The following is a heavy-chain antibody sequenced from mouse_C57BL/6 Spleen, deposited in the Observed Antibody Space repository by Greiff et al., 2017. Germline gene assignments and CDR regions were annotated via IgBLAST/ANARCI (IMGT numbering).Heavy chain of an antibody. CDR2: INPSTGGT. J-gene: IGHJ3*01. CDR3: ARSCAGFAY. Sequence: VQLQQPGPELVKPGASVKISCKASGYSFTGYYMNWVKQSPEQGLEWIGVINPSTGGTTYNQTFKAKATLTVDKSSSTAYMQLTSLTSEDSAVYYCARSCAGFAYWGHGTLVTVSA. CDR1: GYSFTGYY. D-gene: IGHD6-1*01. V-gene: IGHV1-42*01.